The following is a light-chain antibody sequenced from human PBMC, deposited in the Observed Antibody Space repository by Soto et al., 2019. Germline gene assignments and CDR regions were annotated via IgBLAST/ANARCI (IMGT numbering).Light chain of an antibody. V-gene: IGKV3-15*01. CDR2: DAS. CDR3: QQYSNWPPIT. CDR1: QVVTTN. J-gene: IGKJ5*01. Sequence: EIVMTQSPDTLSLSPGERATLSCRASQVVTTNLAWYKQKPGQAPRLLIYDASTRAAGIPARFSGSGSGAAFTLTISSLQSEEFAVYYWQQYSNWPPITFGQGTRLEIK.